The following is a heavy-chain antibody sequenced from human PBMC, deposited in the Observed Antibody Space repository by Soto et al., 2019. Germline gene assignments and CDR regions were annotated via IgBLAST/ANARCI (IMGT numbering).Heavy chain of an antibody. CDR3: ARDTRYCTNGVCPSMGMDV. Sequence: ASVKVSCKASGYTFTSYYMHWVRQAPGQGLEWMGIINPSGGSTSYAQKFQGRVTMARDTSTSTVYMELSSLRSEDTAVYYCARDTRYCTNGVCPSMGMDVWGQGTTVTVSS. CDR1: GYTFTSYY. J-gene: IGHJ6*02. V-gene: IGHV1-46*01. CDR2: INPSGGST. D-gene: IGHD2-8*01.